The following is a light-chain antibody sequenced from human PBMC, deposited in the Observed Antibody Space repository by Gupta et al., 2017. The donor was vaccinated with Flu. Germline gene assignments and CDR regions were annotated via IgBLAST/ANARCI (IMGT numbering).Light chain of an antibody. CDR3: LQDYSYPYT. CDR2: DAS. Sequence: AIQMTQSPSSLSASVGDRVTITCRASQGIGDDLGWYQQKPGKAPNLLIYDASSLQRGVPSRFSGSGYGTEFTITISNLQPEYFATYYCLQDYSYPYTFGQGTKGEIE. J-gene: IGKJ2*01. CDR1: QGIGDD. V-gene: IGKV1-6*01.